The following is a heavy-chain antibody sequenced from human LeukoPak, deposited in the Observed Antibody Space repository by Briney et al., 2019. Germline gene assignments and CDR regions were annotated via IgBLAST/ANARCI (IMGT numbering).Heavy chain of an antibody. V-gene: IGHV1-18*01. J-gene: IGHJ3*02. Sequence: GASVTVSCKASGYTFTSYGISWVRQAPGQGLEWMGWISAYNCNTNYAQKLQGTVTMTTDTSTSTAYMELRSLRSDDTAVYYCARSRGATRAFDIWGQGTMVTVSS. CDR3: ARSRGATRAFDI. CDR1: GYTFTSYG. CDR2: ISAYNCNT. D-gene: IGHD2-15*01.